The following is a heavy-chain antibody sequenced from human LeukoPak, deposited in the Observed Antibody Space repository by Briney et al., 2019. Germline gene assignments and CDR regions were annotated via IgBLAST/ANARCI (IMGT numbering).Heavy chain of an antibody. CDR1: GGSFSGYY. J-gene: IGHJ5*02. CDR2: INHSGST. V-gene: IGHV4-34*01. CDR3: ARGLGTTYDFWSGYYRYNWFDH. Sequence: SETLSLTCAAYGGSFSGYYWSWLRQPPGKGLEWIGEINHSGSTNYNPSLKSRVTISVDTSKNQFSLKLSSVTAADTAVYYCARGLGTTYDFWSGYYRYNWFDHWGQGTLVTVSS. D-gene: IGHD3-3*01.